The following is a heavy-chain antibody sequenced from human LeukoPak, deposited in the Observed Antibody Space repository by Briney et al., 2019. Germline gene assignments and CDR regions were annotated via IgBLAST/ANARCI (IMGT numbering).Heavy chain of an antibody. CDR3: ARAQSLWFGELFPFDY. CDR1: GYTFTSYY. V-gene: IGHV1-46*01. CDR2: INPSGGST. D-gene: IGHD3-10*01. Sequence: ASVKVACKAYGYTFTSYYMHWVRQAPGQGLEWMGIINPSGGSTSYAQKFQGRVTMTRDTSTSTVYMELSSLRSEDTAVYYCARAQSLWFGELFPFDYWGQGTLVTVSS. J-gene: IGHJ4*02.